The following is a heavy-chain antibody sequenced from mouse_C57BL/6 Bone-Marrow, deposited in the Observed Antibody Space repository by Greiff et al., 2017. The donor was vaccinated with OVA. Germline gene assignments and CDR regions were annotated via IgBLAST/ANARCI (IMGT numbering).Heavy chain of an antibody. CDR1: GYTFTSYG. J-gene: IGHJ1*03. D-gene: IGHD2-5*01. V-gene: IGHV1-81*01. CDR2: IYPRSGNT. CDR3: ARPNGYYSNYPRYFDV. Sequence: QVQLQQSGAELARPGASVKLSCKASGYTFTSYGISWVKQRTGQGLEWIGEIYPRSGNTYYNEKFKGKATLTAAKSSSTAYMGLRSLTSEDSAVYFCARPNGYYSNYPRYFDVWGTGTTVTVSS.